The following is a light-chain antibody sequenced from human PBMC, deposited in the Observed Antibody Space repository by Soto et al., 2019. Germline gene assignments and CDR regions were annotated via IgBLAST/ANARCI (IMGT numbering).Light chain of an antibody. J-gene: IGLJ3*02. CDR3: LVFYSGPGV. V-gene: IGLV7-46*01. CDR2: DTS. Sequence: QSVVTQEPSLTVSPGGTVTLTCGSSTGPVTTDQYPYWIQQKPGQAPRTLIYDTSNKHSWTPARFSGSLLGGKAALTLSGAQPEDEAEYYCLVFYSGPGVFGGGTKLTVL. CDR1: TGPVTTDQY.